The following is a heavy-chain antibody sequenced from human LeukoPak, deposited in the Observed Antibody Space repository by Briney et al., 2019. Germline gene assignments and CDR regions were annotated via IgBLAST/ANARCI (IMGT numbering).Heavy chain of an antibody. CDR3: ARDFRGQNTFDI. CDR2: INPSGGST. J-gene: IGHJ3*02. D-gene: IGHD2/OR15-2a*01. Sequence: ASVKVSCKASGYTFTSYGISWVRQAPGQGLEWMGIINPSGGSTSYAQKFQGRVTMTRDTSTSTVYMELSSLRSEDTAVYYCARDFRGQNTFDIWGQGTMVTVSS. CDR1: GYTFTSYG. V-gene: IGHV1-46*01.